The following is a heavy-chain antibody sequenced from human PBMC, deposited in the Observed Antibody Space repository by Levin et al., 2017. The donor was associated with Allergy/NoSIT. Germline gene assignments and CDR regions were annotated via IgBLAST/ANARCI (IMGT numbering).Heavy chain of an antibody. CDR1: GGSFSGYY. V-gene: IGHV4-34*01. CDR3: AREGRGVIPFDY. CDR2: INHSGST. J-gene: IGHJ4*02. Sequence: SQTLSLTCAVYGGSFSGYYWSWIRQPPGKGLEWIGEINHSGSTNYNPSLKSRVTISVDTSKNQFSLKLSSVTAADTAVYYCAREGRGVIPFDYWGQGTLVTVSS. D-gene: IGHD3-10*01.